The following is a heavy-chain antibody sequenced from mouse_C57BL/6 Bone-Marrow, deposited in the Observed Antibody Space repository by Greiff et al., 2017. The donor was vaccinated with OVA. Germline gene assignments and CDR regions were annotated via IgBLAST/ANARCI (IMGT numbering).Heavy chain of an antibody. CDR1: GYTFTTYP. J-gene: IGHJ1*03. CDR3: ARNSNYLLWYFDV. CDR2: FHPYNDDN. Sequence: QVQLKQSGAELVKPGASVKMSCKASGYTFTTYPIEWMKQNHGKSLEWIGNFHPYNDDNKYNEKFKGKATLTVEKSSSTVYLELSRLTSDDSAVYYCARNSNYLLWYFDVWGTGTTVTVSS. V-gene: IGHV1-47*01. D-gene: IGHD2-5*01.